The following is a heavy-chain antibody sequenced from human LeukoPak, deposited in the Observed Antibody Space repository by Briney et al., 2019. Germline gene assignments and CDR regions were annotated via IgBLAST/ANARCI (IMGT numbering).Heavy chain of an antibody. CDR1: GGSFSGYY. V-gene: IGHV4-34*01. Sequence: NPSETLSLTCAVYGGSFSGYYWSWIRQPPGKGLEWIGEINHSGSTNYNPSLKSRVTISVDTSKNQFSLKLSSVTAADTAVYYCARGGGAYCGGDCYYWGQGTLVTVSS. J-gene: IGHJ4*02. CDR3: ARGGGAYCGGDCYY. CDR2: INHSGST. D-gene: IGHD2-21*02.